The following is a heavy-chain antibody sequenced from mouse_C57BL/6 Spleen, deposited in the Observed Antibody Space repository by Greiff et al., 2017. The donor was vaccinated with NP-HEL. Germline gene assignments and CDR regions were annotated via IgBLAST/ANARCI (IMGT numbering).Heavy chain of an antibody. CDR3: TTGTYYSNSWAY. D-gene: IGHD2-5*01. V-gene: IGHV14-4*01. J-gene: IGHJ3*01. Sequence: EVQLQQSGAELVRPGASVKLSCTASGFNIKDDYMHWVKQRPEQGLEWIGWIDPENGDTEYASKFQGKATITADTSSNTAYLQLSSLTSEDTAVYYCTTGTYYSNSWAYWGQGTLVTVSA. CDR2: IDPENGDT. CDR1: GFNIKDDY.